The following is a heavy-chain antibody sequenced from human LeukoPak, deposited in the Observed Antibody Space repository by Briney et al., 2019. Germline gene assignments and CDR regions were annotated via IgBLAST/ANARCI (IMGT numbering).Heavy chain of an antibody. CDR2: IWYDGGNK. CDR1: GFTFSSYG. CDR3: ARRYYDILTGYHDDAFDI. D-gene: IGHD3-9*01. Sequence: GRSLRLSCAASGFTFSSYGMHWVRQAPGKGLEWVAVIWYDGGNKYYADSVKGRFTISRDNSKNTLYLQMNSLRAEDTAVYYCARRYYDILTGYHDDAFDIWGQGTMVTVSS. J-gene: IGHJ3*02. V-gene: IGHV3-33*01.